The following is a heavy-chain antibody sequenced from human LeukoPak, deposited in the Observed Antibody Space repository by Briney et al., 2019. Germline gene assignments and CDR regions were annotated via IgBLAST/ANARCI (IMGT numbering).Heavy chain of an antibody. D-gene: IGHD3-9*01. CDR3: ASRNDILTGYVFDF. J-gene: IGHJ4*02. Sequence: PSETLSLTCTVSGGSVSSSIYYWGWIRQPPGRGREGFGSIYYSRSTSYTPSLKSRVTISVDTSKNQFSLKLTSVTAADTAVYYCASRNDILTGYVFDFWGQGTLVTVSS. V-gene: IGHV4-39*01. CDR2: IYYSRST. CDR1: GGSVSSSIYY.